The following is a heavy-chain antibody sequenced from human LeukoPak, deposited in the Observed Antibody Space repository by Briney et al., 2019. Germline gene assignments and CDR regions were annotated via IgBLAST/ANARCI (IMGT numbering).Heavy chain of an antibody. D-gene: IGHD3-3*01. J-gene: IGHJ4*02. CDR3: ARNKFWSGPFDY. V-gene: IGHV4-59*08. CDR1: XY. CDR2: IYYSGST. Sequence: XYWSWIXQPPGKGLEWIGYIYYSGSTNYNPSLKSRVTISVDTSKNQFSLKLSSVTAADTAVYYCARNKFWSGPFDYWGQGTLVTVSS.